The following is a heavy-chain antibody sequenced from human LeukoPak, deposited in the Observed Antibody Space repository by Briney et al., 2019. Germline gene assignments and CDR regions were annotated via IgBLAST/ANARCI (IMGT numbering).Heavy chain of an antibody. CDR3: ARADDYFDY. CDR2: VSNDGSIT. V-gene: IGHV3-74*01. J-gene: IGHJ4*02. Sequence: PGGSLRLSCAASGFTFSTYWMHWVRHAPGKGLVWVSRVSNDGSITSYADSVKGRFTISRDNAKNTLYLQMNSLRVDDTAVYYCARADDYFDYWGQGTLLTVSS. CDR1: GFTFSTYW.